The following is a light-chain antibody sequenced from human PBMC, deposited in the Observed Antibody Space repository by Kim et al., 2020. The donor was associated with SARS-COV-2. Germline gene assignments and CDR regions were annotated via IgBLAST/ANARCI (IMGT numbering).Light chain of an antibody. CDR2: DTN. J-gene: IGLJ2*01. Sequence: QAVVTQEPSLTVSPGGTVTLTCGSTTGAVTSGHYPYWFQQKPGQAPRTVIYDTNKKHSWTPARFSGSLLGGKAALTLSGAQAEDEAEYYCLLYYNGPRVFGGGTQLTVL. CDR3: LLYYNGPRV. CDR1: TGAVTSGHY. V-gene: IGLV7-46*01.